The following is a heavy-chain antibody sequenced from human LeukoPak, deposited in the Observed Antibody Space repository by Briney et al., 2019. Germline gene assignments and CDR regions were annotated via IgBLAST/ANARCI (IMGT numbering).Heavy chain of an antibody. J-gene: IGHJ5*02. CDR2: INPNSGGT. D-gene: IGHD2-2*02. CDR3: ARDPPIGYCSSTSCYSGGLVYWFDP. CDR1: GYTFTGYY. V-gene: IGHV1-2*02. Sequence: ASVKVSCKASGYTFTGYYMHWVRQAPGQGLEWMGWINPNSGGTNYAQKFQGRVTMTRDTSISTAYMELSRLRSDGTAVYYCARDPPIGYCSSTSCYSGGLVYWFDPWGQGTLVTVSS.